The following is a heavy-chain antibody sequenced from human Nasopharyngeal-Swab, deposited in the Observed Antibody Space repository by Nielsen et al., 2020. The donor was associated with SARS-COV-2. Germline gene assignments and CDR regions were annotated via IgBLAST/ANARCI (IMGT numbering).Heavy chain of an antibody. CDR2: ISSSSSYI. CDR3: AREGYTSGYYDY. CDR1: GFTFSSYS. Sequence: GESLKISCAASGFTFSSYSMNWVRQAPGKGLEWVSSISSSSSYIYYADSVKGRFTISRDNAKNSLYLQMNSLRAEDTAVYYCAREGYTSGYYDYWGRGTLVTVSS. V-gene: IGHV3-21*01. J-gene: IGHJ4*02. D-gene: IGHD6-19*01.